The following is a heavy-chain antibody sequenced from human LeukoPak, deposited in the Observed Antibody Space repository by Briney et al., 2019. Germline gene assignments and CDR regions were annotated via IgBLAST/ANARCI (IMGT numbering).Heavy chain of an antibody. Sequence: GASVKVSFKASGGTFSSYAISWVRQAPGQGLEWMGGIIPIFGTANYAQKFQGGVTITTDESTSTAYMELSSQRSEDTAVYYCARASERYQLLPPYYYYYMDVWGKGTTVTVSS. D-gene: IGHD2-2*01. J-gene: IGHJ6*03. CDR1: GGTFSSYA. CDR3: ARASERYQLLPPYYYYYMDV. CDR2: IIPIFGTA. V-gene: IGHV1-69*05.